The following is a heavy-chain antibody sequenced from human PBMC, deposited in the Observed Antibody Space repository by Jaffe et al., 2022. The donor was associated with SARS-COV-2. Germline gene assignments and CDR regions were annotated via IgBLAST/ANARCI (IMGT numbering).Heavy chain of an antibody. J-gene: IGHJ6*02. CDR3: ARDSATRAAYYYYGMDV. Sequence: EVQLVESGGGLVKPGGSLRLSCAASGFTFSSYSMNWVRQAPGKGLEWVSSISSSSSYIYYADSVKGRFTISRDNAKNSLYLQMNSLRAEDTAVYYCARDSATRAAYYYYGMDVWGQGTTVTVSS. D-gene: IGHD2-2*01. V-gene: IGHV3-21*01. CDR2: ISSSSSYI. CDR1: GFTFSSYS.